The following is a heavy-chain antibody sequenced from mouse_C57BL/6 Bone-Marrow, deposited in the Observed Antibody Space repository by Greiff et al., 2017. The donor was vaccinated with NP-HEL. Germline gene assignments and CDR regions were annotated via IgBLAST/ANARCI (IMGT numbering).Heavy chain of an antibody. J-gene: IGHJ2*01. V-gene: IGHV5-4*01. Sequence: EVQLQESGGGLVKPGGSLKLSCAASGFTFSSYAMSWVRQTPEKRLEWVATISDGGSYTYYPDNVKGRFTISRDNAKNNLYLQMSHLKSEDTAMYYCARDFPRDYWGQGTTLTVSS. CDR3: ARDFPRDY. CDR2: ISDGGSYT. CDR1: GFTFSSYA.